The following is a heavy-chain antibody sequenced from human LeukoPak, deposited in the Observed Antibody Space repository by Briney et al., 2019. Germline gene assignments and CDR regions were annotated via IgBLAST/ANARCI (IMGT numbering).Heavy chain of an antibody. D-gene: IGHD6-13*01. V-gene: IGHV1-2*02. Sequence: ASVKVSCKASGYTFTGYYMHWVRQAPGQGLEWMGWINPNSGGTNYAQKFQGRVTMTRDTSISTAYMELSRLRSDDTAVYYCARDGFSSSSRNDYYYYMDVWGKGTTVTISS. CDR1: GYTFTGYY. CDR2: INPNSGGT. CDR3: ARDGFSSSSRNDYYYYMDV. J-gene: IGHJ6*03.